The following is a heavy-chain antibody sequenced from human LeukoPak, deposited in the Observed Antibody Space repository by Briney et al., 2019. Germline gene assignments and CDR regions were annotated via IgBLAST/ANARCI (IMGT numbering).Heavy chain of an antibody. CDR3: VKVTAAGFVDH. J-gene: IGHJ4*02. V-gene: IGHV3-9*01. CDR1: GLTYDDYA. CDR2: IGRNSGGI. Sequence: SLTLSCAASGLTYDDYATRWVRQAPGKGLEWVSSIGRNSGGIVYADSVKGRFTISRDNAKNSPYLQMNSLGAEDTAFYYCVKVTAAGFVDHWGQGTLVTVSS. D-gene: IGHD6-13*01.